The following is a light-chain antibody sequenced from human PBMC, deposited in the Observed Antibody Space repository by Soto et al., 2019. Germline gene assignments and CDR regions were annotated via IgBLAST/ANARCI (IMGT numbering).Light chain of an antibody. CDR2: LEGSGSY. CDR1: SGHRTYI. V-gene: IGLV4-60*02. Sequence: QLVLTQSSSASASLGSSVKLTCTLSSGHRTYIIAWHQQQPGKAPRYLMKLEGSGSYNKGSGVPDRFSGSSSGTDRYLTISNLQVEDEADYYCEAWDSTTRVFGGGTKLTVL. CDR3: EAWDSTTRV. J-gene: IGLJ3*02.